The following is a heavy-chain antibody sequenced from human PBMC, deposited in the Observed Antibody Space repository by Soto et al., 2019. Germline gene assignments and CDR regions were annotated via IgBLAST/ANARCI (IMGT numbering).Heavy chain of an antibody. J-gene: IGHJ6*02. CDR3: ARAYSYGYYYYGMDV. CDR1: GFTFSSYG. CDR2: IWYDGSNK. D-gene: IGHD5-18*01. V-gene: IGHV3-33*01. Sequence: GGSLRLSCAASGFTFSSYGMHRVRQAPGKGLEWVAVIWYDGSNKYYADSVKGRFTISRDNSKNTLYLQMNSLRAEDTAVYYCARAYSYGYYYYGMDVWGQGTTVTVSS.